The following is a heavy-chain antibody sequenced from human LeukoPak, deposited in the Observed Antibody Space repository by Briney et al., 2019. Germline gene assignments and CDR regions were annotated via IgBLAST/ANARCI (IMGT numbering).Heavy chain of an antibody. CDR1: GFTFSSYS. J-gene: IGHJ4*02. D-gene: IGHD1-1*01. CDR3: ARCPTGKTFGSLREIKKSREIDF. CDR2: ISSSSRYI. V-gene: IGHV3-21*01. Sequence: GGSLRLSCAASGFTFSSYSMNWLRQARGKGLESVSSISSSSRYINCADSVRGRFTISRDNAKNSLFLQMDSLRGDDTAVYYCARCPTGKTFGSLREIKKSREIDFWGQGTLVTVSS.